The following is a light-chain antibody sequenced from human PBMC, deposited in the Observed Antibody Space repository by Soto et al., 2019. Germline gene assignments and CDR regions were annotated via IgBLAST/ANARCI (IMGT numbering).Light chain of an antibody. V-gene: IGKV1-5*03. CDR3: QQYNHYST. CDR2: KAS. J-gene: IGKJ2*01. Sequence: IQMTQSPSTLSASVGDSVTITCRASETINSWLAWYQQKPGKAPKLLIYKASSLESGVPSRFSGSGSGTEFTLTISSLQPDEFATYYCQQYNHYSTFGQGTKLEIK. CDR1: ETINSW.